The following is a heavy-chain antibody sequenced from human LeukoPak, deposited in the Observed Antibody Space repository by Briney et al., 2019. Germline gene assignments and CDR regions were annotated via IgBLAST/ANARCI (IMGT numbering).Heavy chain of an antibody. V-gene: IGHV3-15*01. CDR3: TTDTSGPNSGPDDY. CDR1: GFTFSNHA. CDR2: LKSKPAGGTT. Sequence: PGGSLSLSCAASGFTFSNHAMSWVRQARGKGLEWIVRLKSKPAGGTTDYAAPVKRRFTISRDDSKTTLYLQMNSLKTDDTAVYYCTTDTSGPNSGPDDYRGQGTLVTVSS. J-gene: IGHJ4*02. D-gene: IGHD2-15*01.